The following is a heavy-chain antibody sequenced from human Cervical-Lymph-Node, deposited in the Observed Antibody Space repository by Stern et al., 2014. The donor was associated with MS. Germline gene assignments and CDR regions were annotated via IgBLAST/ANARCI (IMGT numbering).Heavy chain of an antibody. V-gene: IGHV1-18*01. Sequence: VQLVESGAEVKKPGASVKVSCKASGYTFTTYGVSWVRQAPGQGLEWVGWIIAYKGYADYAQKFQGRVPMTTAPSRSTAYMELRSLRSDDTAVYYCARATAVAGTVDWFDPWGQGTLVTVSS. J-gene: IGHJ5*02. D-gene: IGHD6-19*01. CDR1: GYTFTTYG. CDR3: ARATAVAGTVDWFDP. CDR2: IIAYKGYA.